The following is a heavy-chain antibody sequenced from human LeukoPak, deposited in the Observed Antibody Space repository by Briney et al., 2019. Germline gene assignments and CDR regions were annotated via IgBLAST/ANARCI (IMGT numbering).Heavy chain of an antibody. CDR2: INTNTGNP. J-gene: IGHJ3*02. D-gene: IGHD6-13*01. V-gene: IGHV7-4-1*02. CDR3: ARDIAAAVFRPGGDAFDI. CDR1: GYTFTSYA. Sequence: ASVTVSCKASGYTFTSYAMNWVRQAPGQGLEWMGWINTNTGNPTYAQGFTGRFVFSLDTSVSTAYLQISSLKAEDTAVYYCARDIAAAVFRPGGDAFDIWGQGTMVTVSS.